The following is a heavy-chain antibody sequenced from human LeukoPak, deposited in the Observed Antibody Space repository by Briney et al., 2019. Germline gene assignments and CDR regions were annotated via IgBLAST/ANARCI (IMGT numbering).Heavy chain of an antibody. J-gene: IGHJ3*02. CDR1: GGSISSSGYY. Sequence: SETLSLTCTVSGGSISSSGYYWGWIRQPPGKGLEWIGSIYYSGSTYYNPSLKSRVTISVDTSKNQFSLELSSVTAADTAVYYCARHPVDTAMVRYAFDIWGQGTMVTVSS. D-gene: IGHD5-18*01. V-gene: IGHV4-39*01. CDR3: ARHPVDTAMVRYAFDI. CDR2: IYYSGST.